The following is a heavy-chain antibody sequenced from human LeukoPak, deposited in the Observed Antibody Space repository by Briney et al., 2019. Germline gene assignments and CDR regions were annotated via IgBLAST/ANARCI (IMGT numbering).Heavy chain of an antibody. CDR3: ARDLVVVPAAVYYYYGMDV. D-gene: IGHD2-2*01. V-gene: IGHV3-30*04. Sequence: GRSLRLSCAASGFTFSSYAMHWVRQAPGKGLEWVAVISYDGSNKYYADSVKGRFTISRDNSKNTLYLQMNSLRAEDTAVYHCARDLVVVPAAVYYYYGMDVWGKGTTVTVSS. CDR1: GFTFSSYA. J-gene: IGHJ6*04. CDR2: ISYDGSNK.